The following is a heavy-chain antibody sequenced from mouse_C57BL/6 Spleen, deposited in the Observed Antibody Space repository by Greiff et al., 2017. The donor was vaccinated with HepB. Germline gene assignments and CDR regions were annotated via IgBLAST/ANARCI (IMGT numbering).Heavy chain of an antibody. V-gene: IGHV3-6*01. CDR1: GYSITSGYY. J-gene: IGHJ1*03. CDR3: AREGPYFDV. Sequence: EVKLQESGPGLVKPSQSLSLTCSVTGYSITSGYYWNWIRQFPGNKLEWMGYISYDGSNNYNPSLKNRISITRDTSKNQFFLKLNSVTTEDTATYYCAREGPYFDVWGTGTTVTVSS. CDR2: ISYDGSN.